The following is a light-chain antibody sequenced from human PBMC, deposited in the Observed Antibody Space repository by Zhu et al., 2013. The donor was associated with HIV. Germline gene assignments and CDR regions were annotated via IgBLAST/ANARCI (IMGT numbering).Light chain of an antibody. Sequence: IQMTQSPSSLSASVGDRVTITCRAGQSISSNLNWYQQKPGKGPKLLIYGAFSLQSGVPSRFSGSGFGTDFTLTISSLQPEDFATYYCQQSSSTLWTFGQGTKVEIK. CDR3: QQSSSTLWT. J-gene: IGKJ1*01. V-gene: IGKV1-39*01. CDR1: QSISSN. CDR2: GAF.